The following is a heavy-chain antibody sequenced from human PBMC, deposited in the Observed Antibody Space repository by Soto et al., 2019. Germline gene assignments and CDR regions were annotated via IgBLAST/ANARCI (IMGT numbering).Heavy chain of an antibody. CDR3: ASLSGRDGYNYYYYYYGMDV. D-gene: IGHD5-12*01. J-gene: IGHJ6*02. CDR2: IDPSDSYT. Sequence: GESLKISCKGSGYSFTSYWISWVRQMPGKGLEWMGRIDPSDSYTNYSPSFQGHVTTSADKSISTAYLQWSSLKASDTAMYYCASLSGRDGYNYYYYYYGMDVWGQGTTVTVSS. V-gene: IGHV5-10-1*01. CDR1: GYSFTSYW.